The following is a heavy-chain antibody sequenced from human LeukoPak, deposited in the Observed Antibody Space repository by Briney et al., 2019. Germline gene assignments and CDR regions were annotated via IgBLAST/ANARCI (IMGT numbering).Heavy chain of an antibody. V-gene: IGHV4-39*01. CDR3: PRRGGVRLLEWLQSYYFDY. Sequence: SETLSLTCTVSGGSISSSSYYWGWIRQPPGKGLEWVGSIYYSGSTYYNPSLKSRVTISVDTSKNQFSLKLSSVTAADTAVYYCPRRGGVRLLEWLQSYYFDYWGQGTLVTVSS. D-gene: IGHD3-3*01. CDR2: IYYSGST. CDR1: GGSISSSSYY. J-gene: IGHJ4*02.